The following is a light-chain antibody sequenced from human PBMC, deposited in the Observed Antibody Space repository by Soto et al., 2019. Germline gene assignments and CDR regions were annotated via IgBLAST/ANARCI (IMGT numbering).Light chain of an antibody. CDR3: HQRRDWPRT. CDR1: QSVGTY. J-gene: IGKJ1*01. CDR2: DVS. V-gene: IGKV3-11*01. Sequence: DIVLTQSPATLSLSPGERATLSCRASQSVGTYLVWYQHKPGQAPRLLIHDVSNRATGIPARFSGSGSGTDFTLTISSLEPEDFAVYYCHQRRDWPRTFGQGTKVAIK.